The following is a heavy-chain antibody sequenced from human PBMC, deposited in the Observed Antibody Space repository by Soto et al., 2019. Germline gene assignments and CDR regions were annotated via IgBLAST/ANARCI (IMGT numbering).Heavy chain of an antibody. CDR2: IYYSGST. D-gene: IGHD5-12*01. V-gene: IGHV4-31*03. Sequence: LSLTCTVSGGSISSGGYYWSWIRQHPGKGLEWIGYIYYSGSTYYNPSLKSRVTISVDTSKNQFSLKLSSVTAADTAVYYCASDVNLGRWLRSIDSRGKGPLVTVSS. J-gene: IGHJ5*01. CDR1: GGSISSGGYY. CDR3: ASDVNLGRWLRSIDS.